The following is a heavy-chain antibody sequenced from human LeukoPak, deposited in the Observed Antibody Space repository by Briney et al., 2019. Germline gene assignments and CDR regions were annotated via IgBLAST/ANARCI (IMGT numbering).Heavy chain of an antibody. CDR3: ARSPFGVVAYYFDY. V-gene: IGHV3-23*01. Sequence: SGGSLRLSCAASGFTFSSYAMSWVRQAPGKGLEWVSAISGSGGSTYYADSVKGRFTISRDNSKNTLYLQMNSLRAEDTAVYYCARSPFGVVAYYFDYWGQGTLVTVSS. CDR1: GFTFSSYA. D-gene: IGHD3-3*01. J-gene: IGHJ4*02. CDR2: ISGSGGST.